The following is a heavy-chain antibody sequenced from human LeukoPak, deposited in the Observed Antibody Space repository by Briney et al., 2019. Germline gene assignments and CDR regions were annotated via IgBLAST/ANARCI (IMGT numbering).Heavy chain of an antibody. D-gene: IGHD6-13*01. J-gene: IGHJ3*01. Sequence: GGSLRLSCAASGFTVTSYGMIWVRLAPGKGLEWVSAFSATDGSAQYAESVKGRFTISRDNSENSLYLQMNSLRDEDTAVYYCAKARIAAAGTGAFDVWGQGTIVTVSS. CDR3: AKARIAAAGTGAFDV. CDR2: FSATDGSA. CDR1: GFTVTSYG. V-gene: IGHV3-23*01.